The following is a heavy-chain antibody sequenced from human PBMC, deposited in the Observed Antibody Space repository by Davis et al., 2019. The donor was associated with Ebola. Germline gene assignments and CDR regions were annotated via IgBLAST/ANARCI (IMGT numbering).Heavy chain of an antibody. D-gene: IGHD3-3*01. V-gene: IGHV3-7*01. CDR3: ARGPVDVTIFGVVTYPDY. J-gene: IGHJ4*02. Sequence: GESLKISCAASGFTFSSYWMSWVRQAPGKGLEWVANIKQDGSEKYYVDSVKGRFTISRDNAKNSLYLQMNSLRAEDTAVYYCARGPVDVTIFGVVTYPDYWGQGTLVTVSS. CDR2: IKQDGSEK. CDR1: GFTFSSYW.